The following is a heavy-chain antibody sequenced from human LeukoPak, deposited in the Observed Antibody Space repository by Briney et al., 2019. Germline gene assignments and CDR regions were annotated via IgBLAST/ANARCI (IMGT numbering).Heavy chain of an antibody. Sequence: GASLQISCQGSGYSFTSYWIGWVRQLPGKGLEWMGIIYPGDSDTRYSPSFQGQVTISADKSISTAYLQWSSLKASDTAMYYCARLPNYYDSSGPYQLDYWGQGTLVTVSS. CDR1: GYSFTSYW. D-gene: IGHD3-22*01. CDR3: ARLPNYYDSSGPYQLDY. J-gene: IGHJ4*02. CDR2: IYPGDSDT. V-gene: IGHV5-51*01.